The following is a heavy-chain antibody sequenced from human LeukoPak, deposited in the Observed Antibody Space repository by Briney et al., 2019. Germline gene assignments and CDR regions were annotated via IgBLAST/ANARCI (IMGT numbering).Heavy chain of an antibody. D-gene: IGHD4-17*01. CDR1: GYTFTSYD. V-gene: IGHV1-8*01. J-gene: IGHJ4*02. CDR2: MNPNRGDT. Sequence: ASVKVSCKASGYTFTSYDIHWVRQATGQGLEWMGRMNPNRGDTDYAQKFQGRVTMTRDTSISTAYMELSSLRSEDTAVYYCARDYGTTVTTNTYYFDYWGQGTLVTVSS. CDR3: ARDYGTTVTTNTYYFDY.